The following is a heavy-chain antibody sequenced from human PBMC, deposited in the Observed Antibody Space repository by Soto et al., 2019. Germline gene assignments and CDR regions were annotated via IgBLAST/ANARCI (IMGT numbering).Heavy chain of an antibody. D-gene: IGHD4-17*01. CDR1: GFTLSNYW. V-gene: IGHV3-74*01. CDR2: MNPEVTTI. CDR3: GRGAYGDPVDF. Sequence: ELQLVASGGGLVQPGGSLRLSCAASGFTLSNYWMHWARQAPGKGLVWVSRMNPEVTTISYADSVKGRFTISRDNARDTLHLEMNSLRADDTAVYYCGRGAYGDPVDFWGQGTLVTVSS. J-gene: IGHJ4*02.